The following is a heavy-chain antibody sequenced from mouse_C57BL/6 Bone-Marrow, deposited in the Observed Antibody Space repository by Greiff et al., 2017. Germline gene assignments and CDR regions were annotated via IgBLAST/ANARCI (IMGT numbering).Heavy chain of an antibody. CDR2: IYPGSGST. CDR1: GYTFTSYW. V-gene: IGHV1-55*01. CDR3: ARYYYYGSSYAMDY. J-gene: IGHJ4*01. Sequence: VKLQESGAELVKPGASVKMSCKASGYTFTSYWITWVKQRPGQGLEWIGDIYPGSGSTNYNEKFKSKATLTVATSSSTAYRQLSSLTSEDSAVYYCARYYYYGSSYAMDYWGQGTSVTVSS. D-gene: IGHD1-1*01.